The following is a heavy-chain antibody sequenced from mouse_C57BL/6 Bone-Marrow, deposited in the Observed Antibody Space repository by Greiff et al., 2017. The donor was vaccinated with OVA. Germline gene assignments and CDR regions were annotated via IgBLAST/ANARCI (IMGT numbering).Heavy chain of an antibody. Sequence: QVQLKESGAELVRPGTSVKMSCKASGYTFTNYWIGWAKQRPGHGLEWIGDIYPGGGYTNYNEKFKGKATLTADKSSSTAYMQFSSLTSEDSAIYYCAREGNDYDGGFAYWGQGTLVTVSA. CDR2: IYPGGGYT. D-gene: IGHD2-4*01. V-gene: IGHV1-63*01. J-gene: IGHJ3*01. CDR1: GYTFTNYW. CDR3: AREGNDYDGGFAY.